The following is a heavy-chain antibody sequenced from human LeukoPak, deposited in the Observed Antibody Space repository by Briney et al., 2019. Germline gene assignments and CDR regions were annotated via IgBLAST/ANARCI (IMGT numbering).Heavy chain of an antibody. CDR3: ARPMGSGWYD. J-gene: IGHJ4*02. Sequence: SETLSLTCTVSGGSISSSSYYWGWIRQPPGKGLEWIGSIYYSGSTYYNPSLKSRVTISVDTSENQFSLRLSSVTAADTAVYYCARPMGSGWYDWGQGTLVTVSS. CDR1: GGSISSSSYY. D-gene: IGHD6-19*01. CDR2: IYYSGST. V-gene: IGHV4-39*01.